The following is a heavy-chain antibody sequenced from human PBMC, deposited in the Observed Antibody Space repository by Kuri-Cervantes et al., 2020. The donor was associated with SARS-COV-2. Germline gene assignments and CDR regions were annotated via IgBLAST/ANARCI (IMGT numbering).Heavy chain of an antibody. V-gene: IGHV3-48*04. CDR3: ARDADGYNRNFPY. Sequence: GESLKISCAASGFTFSSYSMNWVRQAPGKGLEWVSYISSSSSTIYYADSVKGRFTISRDNAKNSLFLQMNSLRAEDTAVYYCARDADGYNRNFPYWSQGTLVTVSS. CDR1: GFTFSSYS. CDR2: ISSSSSTI. J-gene: IGHJ4*02. D-gene: IGHD5-24*01.